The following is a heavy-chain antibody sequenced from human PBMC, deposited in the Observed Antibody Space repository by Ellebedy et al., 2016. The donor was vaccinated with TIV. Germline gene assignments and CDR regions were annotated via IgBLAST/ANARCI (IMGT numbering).Heavy chain of an antibody. CDR3: AKGSSSGFTYDRVGFEY. D-gene: IGHD3-22*01. V-gene: IGHV3-23*01. Sequence: GGSLRLSCAASGFTFSSFAMHRVRQAPGKGLEWLSVISSDGSNTYHADSVKGRFTITRDNYKNTLYLQMNRLRTEDTAVYFCAKGSSSGFTYDRVGFEYWGQGALVTVSS. CDR2: ISSDGSNT. CDR1: GFTFSSFA. J-gene: IGHJ4*02.